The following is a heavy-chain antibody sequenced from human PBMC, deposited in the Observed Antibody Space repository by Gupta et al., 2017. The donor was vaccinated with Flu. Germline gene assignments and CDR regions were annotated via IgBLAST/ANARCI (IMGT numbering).Heavy chain of an antibody. D-gene: IGHD2-2*02. Sequence: QVQMVQCGAEVKKPGSSVKVSCRDSEYTFTAYYIHWVRQAPGQGLGWMGRINPHSGTTNYEQKFQGRVTVTMDTSSSTAYMDMSRRRSDDTAVYYCAREKHCSTSSCYRWFDPWGQGTLVTVSS. CDR1: EYTFTAYY. CDR3: AREKHCSTSSCYRWFDP. J-gene: IGHJ5*02. CDR2: INPHSGTT. V-gene: IGHV1-2*02.